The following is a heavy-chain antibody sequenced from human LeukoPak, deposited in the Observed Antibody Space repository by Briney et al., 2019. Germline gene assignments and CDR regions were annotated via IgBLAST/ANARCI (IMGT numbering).Heavy chain of an antibody. CDR3: ARSDDRYFDC. CDR1: GDSISSAHW. J-gene: IGHJ4*02. CDR2: TFHSGFT. Sequence: KPSGTLSLSCAVSGDSISSAHWWSWVRQPPGKGLEWIAETFHSGFTNYNPSLDSRVTISVDKSKNQFSLTLSSVTAADTAVYYCARSDDRYFDCWGQGTLVTVSS. D-gene: IGHD1-1*01. V-gene: IGHV4-4*02.